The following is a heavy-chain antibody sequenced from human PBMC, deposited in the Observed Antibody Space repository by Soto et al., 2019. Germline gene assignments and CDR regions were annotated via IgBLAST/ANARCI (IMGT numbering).Heavy chain of an antibody. Sequence: QVQLQASGPGLVKPSETLSLTCTVSGGSISSYYWSWIRQSPGKGLEWIGYMYYSGSTNYNPSLKSRVTISIDTSRTQFSLKLSSVTAADTAVYYCARGTFSVVKDWGQGTLVTVSS. J-gene: IGHJ4*02. V-gene: IGHV4-59*01. CDR1: GGSISSYY. D-gene: IGHD3-3*02. CDR3: ARGTFSVVKD. CDR2: MYYSGST.